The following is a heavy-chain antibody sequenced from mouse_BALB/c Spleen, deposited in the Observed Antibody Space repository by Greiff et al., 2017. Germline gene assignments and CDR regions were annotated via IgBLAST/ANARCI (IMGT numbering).Heavy chain of an antibody. D-gene: IGHD2-4*01. CDR3: TREGLRPLFDY. V-gene: IGHV1-15*01. CDR2: IDPETGGT. Sequence: VQLQQSGAELVRPGASVTLSCKASGYTFTDYEMHWVKQTPVHGLEWIGAIDPETGGTAYNQKFKGKATLTADKSSSTAYMELRSLTSEDSAVYYCTREGLRPLFDYWGQGTTLTVSS. CDR1: GYTFTDYE. J-gene: IGHJ2*01.